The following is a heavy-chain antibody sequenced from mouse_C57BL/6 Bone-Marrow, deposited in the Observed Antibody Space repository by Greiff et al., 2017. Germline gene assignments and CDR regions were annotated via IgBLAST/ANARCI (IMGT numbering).Heavy chain of an antibody. Sequence: QVHVKQSGPGLVAPSQSLSITCTVSGFSLTSYGVDWVRQPPGKGLEWLGVIWGGGSTNYNSALMSRLSISKDNSKSQVFLKMNRLQTDDTAMYYCAKRSLWYFYAMDYWGQGTSVTVSS. CDR3: AKRSLWYFYAMDY. V-gene: IGHV2-9*01. J-gene: IGHJ4*01. D-gene: IGHD1-1*02. CDR1: GFSLTSYG. CDR2: IWGGGST.